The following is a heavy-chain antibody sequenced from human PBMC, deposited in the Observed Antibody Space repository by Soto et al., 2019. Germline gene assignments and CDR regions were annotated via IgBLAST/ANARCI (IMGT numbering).Heavy chain of an antibody. Sequence: QVQLVESGGGLVMPGESLRLSCAASGFIFSDHYMSWIRQAPGKGLEWVSYISSSGNSMYYADSVKGRFTVSRDNAENSLYLQMNSLRAEDTAVYYCARRAASGRHFDHWGQGTLVSVSS. CDR2: ISSSGNSM. J-gene: IGHJ4*02. D-gene: IGHD6-13*01. V-gene: IGHV3-11*01. CDR3: ARRAASGRHFDH. CDR1: GFIFSDHY.